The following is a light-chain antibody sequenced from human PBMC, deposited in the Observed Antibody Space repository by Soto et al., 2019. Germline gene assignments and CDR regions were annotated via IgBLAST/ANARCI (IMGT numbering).Light chain of an antibody. CDR2: EDN. CDR3: QSYDGSDSWV. Sequence: NFMLTQPHSVSESRGKTVTISCTRSSGSIASRYVQWHQQRPGSAPTTVIYEDNQRPSGVPDRFAGSIDSSSNSASLTIFGLKTEDEADYYCQSYDGSDSWVFGGGTQLTVL. CDR1: SGSIASRY. J-gene: IGLJ3*02. V-gene: IGLV6-57*04.